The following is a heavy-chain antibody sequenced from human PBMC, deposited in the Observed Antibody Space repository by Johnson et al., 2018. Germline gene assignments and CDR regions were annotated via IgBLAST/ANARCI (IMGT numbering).Heavy chain of an antibody. CDR2: IKSKNDGGTA. V-gene: IGHV3-15*05. CDR1: GFAFSDAR. J-gene: IGHJ1*01. CDR3: INPRDNCRGYCLQH. Sequence: EVQLVESGGGLVKPGGSLRLTCAASGFAFSDARMSWVRQAPGRGLEWVGRIKSKNDGGTAEYAAPVKDRFTVSRDDSKNTVYLQMNSLKIEDTAVYYCINPRDNCRGYCLQHWGQGALVTVSS. D-gene: IGHD2-21*02.